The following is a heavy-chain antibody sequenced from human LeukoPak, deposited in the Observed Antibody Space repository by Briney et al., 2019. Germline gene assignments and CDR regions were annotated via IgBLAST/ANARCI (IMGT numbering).Heavy chain of an antibody. CDR3: GRDRHWNQGNFDY. J-gene: IGHJ4*02. CDR1: GYTITRYY. V-gene: IGHV1-2*02. CDR2: INPNNGGT. Sequence: ASVKVSCKPFGYTITRYYIHWLRQAPGQGLEWMGWINPNNGGTNSAQKFQGRVTMTRDTSIGTAYMELNRLTYDDTAVYYCGRDRHWNQGNFDYWGQGTLVTVSS. D-gene: IGHD1-1*01.